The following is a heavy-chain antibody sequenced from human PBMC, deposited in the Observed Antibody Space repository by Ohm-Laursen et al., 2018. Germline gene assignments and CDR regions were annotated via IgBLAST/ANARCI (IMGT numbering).Heavy chain of an antibody. D-gene: IGHD3-22*01. CDR3: AKDHDLTLIVVIINYFDF. CDR1: GFTFSSYA. V-gene: IGHV3-23*01. J-gene: IGHJ4*02. CDR2: IRGSGVSGNGGDT. Sequence: GSLRLSCTASGFTFSSYAMSWVRQAPGKGLEWISGIRGSGVSGNGGDTFYADSVKGRFTISRDNSKKTLYLQMNSLRAEDTALYYCAKDHDLTLIVVIINYFDFWGQGTLVTVSP.